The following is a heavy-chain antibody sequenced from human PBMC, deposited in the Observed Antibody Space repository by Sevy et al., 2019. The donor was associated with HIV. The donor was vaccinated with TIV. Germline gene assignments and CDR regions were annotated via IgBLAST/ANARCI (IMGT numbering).Heavy chain of an antibody. V-gene: IGHV3-30*18. CDR3: AKTGYDSSGYYPIN. D-gene: IGHD3-22*01. CDR1: GFTFSSYG. Sequence: GGSLRLSCAASGFTFSSYGMHWVRQAPGKGLEWVAIISYDGSNKYYADSVKGRFTISEDNSKNTLYLQMNSLRAEDTAVYYCAKTGYDSSGYYPINWGQGTLVTVSS. J-gene: IGHJ4*02. CDR2: ISYDGSNK.